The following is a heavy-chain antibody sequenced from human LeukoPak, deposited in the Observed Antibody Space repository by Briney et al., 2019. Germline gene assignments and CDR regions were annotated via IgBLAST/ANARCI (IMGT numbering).Heavy chain of an antibody. CDR1: GGSISSYY. V-gene: IGHV4-59*12. D-gene: IGHD1-26*01. J-gene: IGHJ3*02. CDR2: IYHSGNT. Sequence: PSETLSLTCTVSGGSISSYYWSWIRQPPGKGLEWIGEIYHSGNTNYNPSLRSRVTISADKSKNQFSLKLSAVTAADTAVYYCARVGAINDAFDIWGQGTMVTVSS. CDR3: ARVGAINDAFDI.